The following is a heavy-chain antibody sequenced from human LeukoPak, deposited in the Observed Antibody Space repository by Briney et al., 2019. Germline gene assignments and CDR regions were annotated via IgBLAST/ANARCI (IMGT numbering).Heavy chain of an antibody. CDR1: GASISSYY. CDR3: ARHEYYYGSGRYYYYGMDV. CDR2: IYYSGIT. D-gene: IGHD3-10*01. V-gene: IGHV4-59*08. Sequence: SETLSLTCTVSGASISSYYWSWIRQPPGKGLEWAGYIYYSGITNYNPSLKSRITISMDTSRNEFSLKLTSVTAADTAVYYCARHEYYYGSGRYYYYGMDVWGQGTTVTVSS. J-gene: IGHJ6*02.